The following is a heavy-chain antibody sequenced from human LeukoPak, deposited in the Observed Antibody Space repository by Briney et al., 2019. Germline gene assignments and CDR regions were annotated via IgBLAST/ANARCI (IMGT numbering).Heavy chain of an antibody. V-gene: IGHV4-30-2*01. J-gene: IGHJ4*02. D-gene: IGHD5-24*01. CDR2: IYRSGST. CDR3: ARDSDGYNG. Sequence: SETLSLTCAVSGDSISSGGYSWSWIRLPPGKGLEWIGYIYRSGSTSYNPSLKSRVTISIDRSKNQFSLKLSSVTAADTAVYYCARDSDGYNGWGQGTLVTVSS. CDR1: GDSISSGGYS.